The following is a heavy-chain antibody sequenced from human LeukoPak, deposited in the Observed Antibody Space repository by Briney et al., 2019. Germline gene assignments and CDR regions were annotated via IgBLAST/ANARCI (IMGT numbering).Heavy chain of an antibody. CDR2: IFPILGIA. V-gene: IGHV1-69*04. D-gene: IGHD6-19*01. J-gene: IGHJ5*02. CDR1: GGTFSSYA. Sequence: ASVKVSCKASGGTFSSYAISWVRQAPGQGLEWMGRIFPILGIANYAQKFQGRVTITADKSTSTAYMELSSLRSEDTAVYYCARTYQSRIAVAGTRWFDPWGQGTLVTVSS. CDR3: ARTYQSRIAVAGTRWFDP.